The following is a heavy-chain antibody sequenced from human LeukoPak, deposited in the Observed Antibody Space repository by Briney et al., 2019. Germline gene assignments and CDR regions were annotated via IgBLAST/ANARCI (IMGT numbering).Heavy chain of an antibody. CDR2: INGGGSPI. J-gene: IGHJ4*02. CDR3: VRDNPRCCGVVPANIDDY. CDR1: GFSFSDHW. D-gene: IGHD2-15*01. Sequence: GGSLRLSCVASGFSFSDHWMNWFRQAPGKGLEWVSYINGGGSPIYYANSVRGRFTISRDNAKNSLYLQMNSLRAEDTAVYYCVRDNPRCCGVVPANIDDYWGQGTLVTVSS. V-gene: IGHV3-11*04.